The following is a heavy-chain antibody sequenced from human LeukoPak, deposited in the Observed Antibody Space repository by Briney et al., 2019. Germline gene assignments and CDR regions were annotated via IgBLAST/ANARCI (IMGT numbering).Heavy chain of an antibody. CDR3: TSGVLLWFGELLNYFDY. CDR1: GFTFGDYA. D-gene: IGHD3-10*01. J-gene: IGHJ4*02. Sequence: GGSLRLSCTASGFTFGDYAMSWFRQAPGKGLEWVGFIRSEAYGGTTEYAASVKGRFTISRDDSKSIAYLQMNSLKTEDTAVYYCTSGVLLWFGELLNYFDYWGQGTLVTVSS. V-gene: IGHV3-49*03. CDR2: IRSEAYGGTT.